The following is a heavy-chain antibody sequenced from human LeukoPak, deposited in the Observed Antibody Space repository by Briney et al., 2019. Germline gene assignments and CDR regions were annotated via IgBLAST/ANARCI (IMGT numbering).Heavy chain of an antibody. CDR3: AHMYYYDSSGYYFNAFDI. J-gene: IGHJ3*02. Sequence: ESGPTLVNPTQTLTLTCTFSGFSLSTCGVGVGWIRQPPGKALEWLALIYWDDDKRYSPSLKSRLTITKDTSKNQVVLTMTNMDPVDTATYYCAHMYYYDSSGYYFNAFDIWGQGTMVTVSS. D-gene: IGHD3-22*01. CDR1: GFSLSTCGVG. CDR2: IYWDDDK. V-gene: IGHV2-5*02.